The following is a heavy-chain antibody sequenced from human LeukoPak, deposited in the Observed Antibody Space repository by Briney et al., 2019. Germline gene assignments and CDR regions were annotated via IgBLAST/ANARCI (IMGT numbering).Heavy chain of an antibody. D-gene: IGHD6-19*01. Sequence: GGSLRLSCAASGFAFSSYGMHWVRQAPGKGLEWVAVIWYDGSNKYYADSVKGRFTISRDNSKNTLYLQMNSLRAEDTAVYYCARDESGWYYYYYGMDVWGQGTTVTVSS. V-gene: IGHV3-33*01. CDR3: ARDESGWYYYYYGMDV. CDR1: GFAFSSYG. J-gene: IGHJ6*02. CDR2: IWYDGSNK.